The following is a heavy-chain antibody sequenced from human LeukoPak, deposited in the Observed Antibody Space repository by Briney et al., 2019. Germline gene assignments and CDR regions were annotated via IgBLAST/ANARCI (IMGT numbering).Heavy chain of an antibody. J-gene: IGHJ4*02. D-gene: IGHD3-3*01. CDR1: GGSFSGYY. V-gene: IGHV4-34*01. CDR3: ARGYYDFWSGYYPFDY. Sequence: SETLSLTCAVYGGSFSGYYWSWIRQPPGKGLEWIGEINHSGSTNYNPSLKSRVTISVDTSKNQFSLKLSSVTAADTAVYCCARGYYDFWSGYYPFDYWGQGTLVTVSS. CDR2: INHSGST.